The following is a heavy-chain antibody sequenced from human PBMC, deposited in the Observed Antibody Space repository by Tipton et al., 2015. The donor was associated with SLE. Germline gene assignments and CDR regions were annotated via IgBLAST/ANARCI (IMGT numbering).Heavy chain of an antibody. J-gene: IGHJ6*03. V-gene: IGHV4-59*01. CDR1: GVPISSYY. D-gene: IGHD7-27*01. CDR2: IYYSGST. CDR3: ARGTKLGNHYYYYYMDV. Sequence: TLSLTCSVSGVPISSYYWSWIRQPPGKGLEWIGYIYYSGSTNYNPSLKSRVTISVDTSKNQFSLKLSSVTAADTAVYYCARGTKLGNHYYYYYMDVWGKGTTVTVSS.